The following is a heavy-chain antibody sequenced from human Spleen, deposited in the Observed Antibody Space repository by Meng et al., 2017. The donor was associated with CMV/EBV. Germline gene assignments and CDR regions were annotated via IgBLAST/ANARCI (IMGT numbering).Heavy chain of an antibody. CDR1: GFTFGDYA. CDR3: ARLMVRGASRLDY. J-gene: IGHJ4*02. V-gene: IGHV3-49*04. CDR2: IRSKGYDART. Sequence: GESLKISCTASGFTFGDYAMSWVRQAPGKGLEWLGFIRSKGYDARTEYAASVKGRFTISRDNAKNSLYLQMNSLRAEDTAVYYCARLMVRGASRLDYWGQGTLVTVSS. D-gene: IGHD3-10*01.